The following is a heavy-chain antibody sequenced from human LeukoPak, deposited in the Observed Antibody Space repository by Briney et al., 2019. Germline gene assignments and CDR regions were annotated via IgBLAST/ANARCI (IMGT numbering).Heavy chain of an antibody. D-gene: IGHD2-15*01. CDR3: ARAPVCSGGSCNYYYYGMDV. CDR1: GYTFTSYY. CDR2: INPSGGST. J-gene: IGHJ6*02. V-gene: IGHV1-46*01. Sequence: ASVKVSCKASGYTFTSYYMHWVRQAPGQGLEWMGIINPSGGSTSYAQKLQDRVTMTRDTSTSTVYMELSGPRSEDTAVYYCARAPVCSGGSCNYYYYGMDVWGQGTTVTVSS.